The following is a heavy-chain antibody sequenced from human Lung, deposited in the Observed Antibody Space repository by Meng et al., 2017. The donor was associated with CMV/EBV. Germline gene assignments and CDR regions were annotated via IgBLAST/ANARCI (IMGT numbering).Heavy chain of an antibody. D-gene: IGHD5-12*01. Sequence: GGSXRLXCIASGFTFNTYGMHWVRQAPGKGLEWVAFIRSDGHQTYYADSVKGRFAVSRDNSKKTLYLRMTSLRAGDTAVYFCAKDLVDYYFDSWGQGKVVTVSS. V-gene: IGHV3-30*02. CDR2: IRSDGHQT. CDR3: AKDLVDYYFDS. J-gene: IGHJ4*02. CDR1: GFTFNTYG.